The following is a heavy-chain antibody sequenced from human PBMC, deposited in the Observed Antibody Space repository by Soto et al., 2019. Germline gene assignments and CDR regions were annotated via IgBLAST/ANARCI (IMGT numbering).Heavy chain of an antibody. CDR1: GFSFDNYG. J-gene: IGHJ4*02. D-gene: IGHD3-16*01. CDR3: AQLGLMTFSHKHYFNH. Sequence: EVQLLESGEDLVQPGGSLRLSCVGSGFSFDNYGMSWVHQAPGKGLEWVSAIKSDGSSTYYAASVKDRFTISRDNSKNTLYLQLNSLRAEDTAVYYCAQLGLMTFSHKHYFNHWGRGTLVTVSS. V-gene: IGHV3-23*01. CDR2: IKSDGSST.